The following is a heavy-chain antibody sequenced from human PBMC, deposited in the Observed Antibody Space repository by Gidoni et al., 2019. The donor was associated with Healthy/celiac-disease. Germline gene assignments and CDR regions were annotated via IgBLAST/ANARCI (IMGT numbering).Heavy chain of an antibody. CDR1: GGSISSYY. V-gene: IGHV4-59*01. Sequence: QVQLQESGPGLVKPSETLSLTCTVSGGSISSYYWSWIRQPPGKGLEWIGYIYYSGSTNYNPSLKSRVTISVDTSKNQFSLKLSSVTAADTAVYYCARASKPKDKGYYYYYGMDVWGQGTTVTVSS. CDR3: ARASKPKDKGYYYYYGMDV. J-gene: IGHJ6*02. CDR2: IYYSGST.